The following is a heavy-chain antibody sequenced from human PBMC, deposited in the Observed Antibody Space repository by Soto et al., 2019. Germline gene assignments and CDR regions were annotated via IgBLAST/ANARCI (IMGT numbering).Heavy chain of an antibody. CDR3: ARDGLYCSGGSCYDAFDI. V-gene: IGHV3-53*04. CDR2: IYSGGST. Sequence: GGSLRLSCAASGFTVSSNYMSWVRQAPGKGLEWVSVIYSGGSTYYADSVKGRFTISRHNSKNTLYLQMNSLRAEDTAVYYCARDGLYCSGGSCYDAFDIWGQGTMVTVSS. D-gene: IGHD2-15*01. CDR1: GFTVSSNY. J-gene: IGHJ3*02.